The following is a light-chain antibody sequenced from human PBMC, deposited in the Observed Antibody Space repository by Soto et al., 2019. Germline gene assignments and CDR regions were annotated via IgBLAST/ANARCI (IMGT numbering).Light chain of an antibody. V-gene: IGKV3-11*01. CDR2: DAS. CDR1: QSISNY. J-gene: IGKJ5*01. Sequence: EIVVTQSPVTLSLSPGQLATLSCRASQSISNYLAWYQQKPGQAPRLLIYDASNRATGAPARFSGSGSGTDFTLTISSLEPEDFAVYYCQQRSNWPPSITFGQGTRLEIK. CDR3: QQRSNWPPSIT.